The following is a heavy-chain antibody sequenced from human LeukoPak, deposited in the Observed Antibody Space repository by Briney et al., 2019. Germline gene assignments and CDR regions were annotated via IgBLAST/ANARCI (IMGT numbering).Heavy chain of an antibody. CDR2: MYNSGST. Sequence: SETLCLTCTVSGGSISGSYWSWIRQPPGKGLEWIAYMYNSGSTNYNPSLTSRVTISIDTSKNQFSLKLSSLTAADTAIYYCARGIESYGDYGYWGQGILVTVSS. CDR1: GGSISGSY. D-gene: IGHD4-17*01. J-gene: IGHJ4*02. CDR3: ARGIESYGDYGY. V-gene: IGHV4-59*01.